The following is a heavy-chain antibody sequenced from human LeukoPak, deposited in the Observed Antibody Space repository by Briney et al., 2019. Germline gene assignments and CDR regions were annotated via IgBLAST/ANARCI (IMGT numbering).Heavy chain of an antibody. D-gene: IGHD6-19*01. J-gene: IGHJ4*02. CDR3: ASEGGDSSGWYYFDY. V-gene: IGHV1-8*03. CDR1: GYTFTSYD. CDR2: INPNSGNT. Sequence: ASVKVSCKASGYTFTSYDINWVRQATGQGLEWMGWINPNSGNTGYAQKFQGRVTITRNTSISTAYMELSSLRSDDTAVYYCASEGGDSSGWYYFDYWGQGTLVTVSS.